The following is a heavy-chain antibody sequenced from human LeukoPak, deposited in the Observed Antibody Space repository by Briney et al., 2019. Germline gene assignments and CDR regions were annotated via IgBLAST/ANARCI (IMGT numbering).Heavy chain of an antibody. Sequence: GGSLRLSCAASGFTFSSYDMSWVRQAPGKGLEWVSAISAGGSSTYYAESVKGRFTISRDNSKNTLYLQMNSLRAEDTAVYYCAKLPEDRSGYSDYWGQGTLVSVSS. V-gene: IGHV3-23*01. J-gene: IGHJ4*02. D-gene: IGHD3-22*01. CDR1: GFTFSSYD. CDR2: ISAGGSST. CDR3: AKLPEDRSGYSDY.